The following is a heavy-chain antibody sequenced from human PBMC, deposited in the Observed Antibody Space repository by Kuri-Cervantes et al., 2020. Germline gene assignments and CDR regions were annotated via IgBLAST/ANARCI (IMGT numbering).Heavy chain of an antibody. D-gene: IGHD6-19*01. CDR3: AKDPLAVASTGAWFDP. CDR2: ISLSGGST. V-gene: IGHV3-23*01. J-gene: IGHJ5*02. CDR1: GFTFSMYT. Sequence: GESLKISCAASGFTFSMYTMGWVRQAPGKGLEWVSSISLSGGSTYYADSVRGRFTISRDNSKNTLFLLMNSLRAEDTALYYCAKDPLAVASTGAWFDPWGQGTLVTVSS.